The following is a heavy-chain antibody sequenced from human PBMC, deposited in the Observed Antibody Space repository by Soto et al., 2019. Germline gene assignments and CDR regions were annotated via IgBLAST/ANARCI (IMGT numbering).Heavy chain of an antibody. CDR3: ASTKYDSSAYYYWYLGL. V-gene: IGHV3-11*05. Sequence: QVQLVESGGGLVKPGGSLRLTCAASGFSISDHYMSWIRQAPGKGLEWVSYSSNSGTFTKYADSVKGRFSISRDNAKNSLYLEINSLRGEDTAIYYCASTKYDSSAYYYWYLGLWGRGTLVTVSS. D-gene: IGHD3-22*01. CDR2: SSNSGTFT. CDR1: GFSISDHY. J-gene: IGHJ2*01.